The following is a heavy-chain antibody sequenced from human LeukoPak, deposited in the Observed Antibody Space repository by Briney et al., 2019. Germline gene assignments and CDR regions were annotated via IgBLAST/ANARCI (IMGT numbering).Heavy chain of an antibody. CDR1: ADIFSSYA. D-gene: IGHD2-15*01. V-gene: IGHV1-69*04. CDR3: ARERRCSAGSCYAADLDS. CDR2: IIPLTGVV. Sequence: SVKVSCKTSADIFSSYAINWVRQAPGQGLEWMGRIIPLTGVVDYVQKLQTRVTISADKSTSTAYMEVSSLRFEDTAVYFCARERRCSAGSCYAADLDSWGQGTLVAVSS. J-gene: IGHJ4*02.